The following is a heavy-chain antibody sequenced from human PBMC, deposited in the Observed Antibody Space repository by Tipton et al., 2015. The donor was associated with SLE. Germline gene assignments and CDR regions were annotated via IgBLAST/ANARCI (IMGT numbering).Heavy chain of an antibody. Sequence: QLVQSGAEVKKPGESLRISCKASGYTFTSYGISWVRQAPGQGLEWMGWISAYNGNTNYAQKLQGRVTMTTDTSTSTAYMELRSLRSDDTAVYYCAVGDSGSYYRYFDYWGQGTLVTVSS. D-gene: IGHD1-26*01. CDR1: GYTFTSYG. V-gene: IGHV1-18*04. CDR2: ISAYNGNT. CDR3: AVGDSGSYYRYFDY. J-gene: IGHJ4*02.